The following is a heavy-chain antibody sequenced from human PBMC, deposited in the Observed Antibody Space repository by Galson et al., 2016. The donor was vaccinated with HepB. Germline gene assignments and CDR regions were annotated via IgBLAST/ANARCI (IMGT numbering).Heavy chain of an antibody. J-gene: IGHJ5*02. CDR3: ARTAAIAARYLKDNWFDP. Sequence: SLRLSCAASGFTFSRYGMHWVRQAPGKGLEYVSAITSNGGDRYYAASVKGRFTISRDNSKNTLYLQMNSLRDEDTAVYYCARTAAIAARYLKDNWFDPWGQGTLVTVSS. D-gene: IGHD6-6*01. V-gene: IGHV3-64*04. CDR1: GFTFSRYG. CDR2: ITSNGGDR.